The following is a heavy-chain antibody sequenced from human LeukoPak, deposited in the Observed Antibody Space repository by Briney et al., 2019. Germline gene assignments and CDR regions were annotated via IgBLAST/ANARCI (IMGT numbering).Heavy chain of an antibody. Sequence: GGSLRLSCAASGFTFSSYAMSWVRQAPGKGLEWVSGISYSGGSTYSADSVKGRFTISRDNSKNTLYLQMNSLRAEDTAVYYCAKFSSGGIAAAGTFDYWGQGTLVTVSS. CDR3: AKFSSGGIAAAGTFDY. V-gene: IGHV3-23*01. J-gene: IGHJ4*02. CDR1: GFTFSSYA. CDR2: ISYSGGST. D-gene: IGHD6-13*01.